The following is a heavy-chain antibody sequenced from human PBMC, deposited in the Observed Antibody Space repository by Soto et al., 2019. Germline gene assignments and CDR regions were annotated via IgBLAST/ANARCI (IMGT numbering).Heavy chain of an antibody. CDR2: INPSGGST. V-gene: IGHV1-46*03. Sequence: VKLSSKAPGETFISYYRQWLRQAPAQGLEWMGIINPSGGSTSYAQKFQGRVTMTRDTSTSTVYMELSSLRFEDTVADYCASATYAAFDIWGQGTMVTVSS. CDR1: GETFISYY. CDR3: ASATYAAFDI. D-gene: IGHD2-15*01. J-gene: IGHJ3*02.